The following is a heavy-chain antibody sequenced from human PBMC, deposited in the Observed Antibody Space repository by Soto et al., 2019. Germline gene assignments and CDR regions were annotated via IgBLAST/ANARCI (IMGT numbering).Heavy chain of an antibody. J-gene: IGHJ4*02. CDR3: ARDGSGSLDY. CDR2: IYYSGST. Sequence: SETLSLTCTVFGGSISSGGYYWSWIRQHPGKGLEWIGYIYYSGSTYYNPSLKSRVTISVDTSKNQFSLKLSSVTAADTAVYYCARDGSGSLDYWGQGTLVTVSS. V-gene: IGHV4-31*03. D-gene: IGHD3-10*01. CDR1: GGSISSGGYY.